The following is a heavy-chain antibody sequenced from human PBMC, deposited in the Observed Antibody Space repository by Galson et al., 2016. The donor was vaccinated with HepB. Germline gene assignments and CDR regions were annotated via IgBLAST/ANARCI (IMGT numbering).Heavy chain of an antibody. CDR1: GFSFSNAW. J-gene: IGHJ4*02. D-gene: IGHD3-10*01. CDR2: IKSKAAGGTA. CDR3: MDTSEDMSWDH. Sequence: SLRLSCAGSGFSFSNAWMNWVRQAPGKGLEYVGRIKSKAAGGTAFYTAPVKGRFTISRDDSKNTLFLQMDSLETEDTAVYYCMDTSEDMSWDHWGPGTLVTVSS. V-gene: IGHV3-15*07.